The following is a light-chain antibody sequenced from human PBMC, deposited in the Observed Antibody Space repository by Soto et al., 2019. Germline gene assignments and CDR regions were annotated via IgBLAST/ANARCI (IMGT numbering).Light chain of an antibody. CDR2: AAS. Sequence: EIVLTQSPATLALSPGEITTLSCRASQSVSSSYLAWYQQKPGQAPRLLIYAASSRATDIPDRFSGRGSGTAFTLTISSLEPEDFAVYYCPHYGRSPYTFGQGTKLEIK. CDR1: QSVSSSY. CDR3: PHYGRSPYT. V-gene: IGKV3-20*01. J-gene: IGKJ2*01.